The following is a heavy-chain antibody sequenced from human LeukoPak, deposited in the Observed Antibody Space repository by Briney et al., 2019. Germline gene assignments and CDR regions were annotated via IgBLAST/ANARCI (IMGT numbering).Heavy chain of an antibody. CDR2: INHSGST. CDR3: ARVGCSSTSCYLFDY. Sequence: PSETLSLTCAVYGGSFSGYYWSWIRQPPGKGLEWIGEINHSGSTNYNPSLKSRVTISVDTSKNQFSLKLSSVTAADTAVYYCARVGCSSTSCYLFDYWGQGTLVTVSS. D-gene: IGHD2-2*01. V-gene: IGHV4-34*01. J-gene: IGHJ4*02. CDR1: GGSFSGYY.